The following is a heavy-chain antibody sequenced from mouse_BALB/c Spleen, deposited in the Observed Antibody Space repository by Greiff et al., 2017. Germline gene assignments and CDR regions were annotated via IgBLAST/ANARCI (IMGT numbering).Heavy chain of an antibody. V-gene: IGHV5-9-4*01. CDR1: GFTFSSYA. CDR2: ISSGGSYT. CDR3: ARVDGYYLYYAMDD. Sequence: EVKLMESGGGLVKPGGSLKLSCAASGFTFSSYAMSWVRQSPEKRLEWVAEISSGGSYTYYPDTVTGRFTISRDNAKNTLYLEMSSLRSEDTAMYYCARVDGYYLYYAMDDWGQGTSVTVSS. D-gene: IGHD2-3*01. J-gene: IGHJ4*01.